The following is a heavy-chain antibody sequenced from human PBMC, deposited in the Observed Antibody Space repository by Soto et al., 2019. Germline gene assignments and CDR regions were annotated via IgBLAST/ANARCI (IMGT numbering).Heavy chain of an antibody. Sequence: ASVKVSCKASGYTFTGYYMHWVRQAPGQGLEWMGWINPNSGGTNYAQKFQGWVTMTRDTSISTAYMELSRLRSDDTAVYYCARGITMVRGAPPYYYYYYYTDFCGKGIMVTVSS. V-gene: IGHV1-2*04. D-gene: IGHD3-10*01. CDR1: GYTFTGYY. J-gene: IGHJ6*03. CDR3: ARGITMVRGAPPYYYYYYYTDF. CDR2: INPNSGGT.